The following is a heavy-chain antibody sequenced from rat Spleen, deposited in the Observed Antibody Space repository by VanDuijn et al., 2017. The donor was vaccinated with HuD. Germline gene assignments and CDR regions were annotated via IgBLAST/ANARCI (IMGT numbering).Heavy chain of an antibody. J-gene: IGHJ2*01. CDR1: GFTFSNYL. D-gene: IGHD1-11*01. CDR2: ISNSGDNI. Sequence: EVQLVESGGGLVQPGRSLKLSCAASGFTFSNYLMAWVRQAPTKGLEWVASISNSGDNIHYQDSVKGRFTISRDNAQNTLYLQMNSLRSEDTATYYCTTEEVAGYTRYFDYWGQGVMVTVSS. V-gene: IGHV5-27*01. CDR3: TTEEVAGYTRYFDY.